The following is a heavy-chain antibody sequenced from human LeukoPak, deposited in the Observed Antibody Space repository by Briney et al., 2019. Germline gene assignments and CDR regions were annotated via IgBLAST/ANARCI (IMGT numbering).Heavy chain of an antibody. CDR3: ARLRSGYNYYMDV. V-gene: IGHV4-61*02. Sequence: SETLSLTCIVSGASTSSGDYYCSWIRQPAGKGLEWIGRIYISGSTNYNPSLTSRVTISVDTSKNQFSLKLSSVTAADTALYYCARLRSGYNYYMDVWGEGTTVTISS. CDR2: IYISGST. CDR1: GASTSSGDYY. J-gene: IGHJ6*03. D-gene: IGHD2-2*02.